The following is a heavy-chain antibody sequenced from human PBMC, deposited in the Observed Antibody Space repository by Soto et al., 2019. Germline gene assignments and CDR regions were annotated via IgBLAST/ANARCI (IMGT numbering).Heavy chain of an antibody. CDR1: GYTFTSYD. V-gene: IGHV1-8*01. Sequence: VKVSCKASGYTFTSYDINWVRQATGQGLEWMGWMNPNSGNTGYAQKFQGRVTMTRNTSISTAYMELSSLRSEDTAVYYCARGIGLWFGELKGNFDYWGQGTLVTVSS. D-gene: IGHD3-10*01. CDR2: MNPNSGNT. CDR3: ARGIGLWFGELKGNFDY. J-gene: IGHJ4*02.